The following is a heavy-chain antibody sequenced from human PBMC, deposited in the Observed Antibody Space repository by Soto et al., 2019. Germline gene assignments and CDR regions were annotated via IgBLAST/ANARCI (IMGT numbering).Heavy chain of an antibody. J-gene: IGHJ4*02. CDR2: ISYDGSNK. V-gene: IGHV3-30*18. CDR1: GFTFSSYG. Sequence: QVQLVESGGGVVQPGRSLRLSCAASGFTFSSYGMHWVRQAPGKGLEWVAVISYDGSNKYYADSVKGRFTISRDNSKNTLYLQMNSLRAEDTGVYYCAKDLPSVYYDSSGYPNYWGQGTLVTVSS. CDR3: AKDLPSVYYDSSGYPNY. D-gene: IGHD3-22*01.